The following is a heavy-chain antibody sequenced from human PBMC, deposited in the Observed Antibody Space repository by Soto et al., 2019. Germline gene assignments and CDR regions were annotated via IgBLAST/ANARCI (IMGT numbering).Heavy chain of an antibody. D-gene: IGHD2-15*01. CDR1: GYTFTSYY. Sequence: QVQLVQSGAEVKKPGASVKVSCKASGYTFTSYYMHWVRQAPGQGLEWMGIIDPSGGGTSYAQKFQGRLTMTGDTSTSTVYMELSSLRSEDTAVYYCARDRVDCSGGNCWRSVEDTWGQGTLVTVSS. V-gene: IGHV1-46*01. CDR3: ARDRVDCSGGNCWRSVEDT. J-gene: IGHJ5*02. CDR2: IDPSGGGT.